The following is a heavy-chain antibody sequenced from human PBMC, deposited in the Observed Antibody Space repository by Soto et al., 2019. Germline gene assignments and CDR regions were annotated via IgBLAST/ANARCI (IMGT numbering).Heavy chain of an antibody. CDR2: ISGSGGST. Sequence: EVQLLESGGGLVQPGGSLRLSCVASGFTFSSYAMSWVRQAPGKGLEWVSAISGSGGSTYYADSVKGRFTISRDNSKNTLYLQMNSLRAEDTAVYYCAKDGSSLLLHDYWGQGTLVTVSS. J-gene: IGHJ4*02. CDR3: AKDGSSLLLHDY. D-gene: IGHD3-22*01. V-gene: IGHV3-23*01. CDR1: GFTFSSYA.